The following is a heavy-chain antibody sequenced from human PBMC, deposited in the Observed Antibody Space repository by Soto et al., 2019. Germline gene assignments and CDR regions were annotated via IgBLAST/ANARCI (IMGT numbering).Heavy chain of an antibody. CDR3: ASSLRYFDWLLDPLDY. CDR1: GYTFTSYG. V-gene: IGHV1-18*01. Sequence: ASVKVSCKASGYTFTSYGISWVRQAPGQGLEWMGWISAYNGNTNYAQKLQGRVTMTTDTSTSTAYMELRSLRSDDTAVYYCASSLRYFDWLLDPLDYWGQGTLVTVSS. CDR2: ISAYNGNT. J-gene: IGHJ4*02. D-gene: IGHD3-9*01.